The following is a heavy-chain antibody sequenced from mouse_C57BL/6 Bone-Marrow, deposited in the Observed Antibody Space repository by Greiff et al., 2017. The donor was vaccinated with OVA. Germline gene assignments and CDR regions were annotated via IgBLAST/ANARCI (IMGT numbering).Heavy chain of an antibody. J-gene: IGHJ2*01. CDR2: IYPGSGST. CDR3: ARTAQATRAFDY. V-gene: IGHV1-55*01. D-gene: IGHD3-2*02. Sequence: QVQLQQSGAELVKPGASVKMSCKASGYTFTSYWITWVKQRPGQGLEWIGDIYPGSGSTNYNEKFKSKATLTVDTSSSTAYMQLSSLTSEDSAVYYCARTAQATRAFDYWGQGTTLTVSS. CDR1: GYTFTSYW.